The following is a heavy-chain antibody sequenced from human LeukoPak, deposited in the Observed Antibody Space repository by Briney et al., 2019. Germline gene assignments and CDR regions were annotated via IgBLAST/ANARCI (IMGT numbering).Heavy chain of an antibody. CDR3: ARDRDSGWDDAFDI. Sequence: SQTLSLTCTVSGGSISSGGYSWAWIRQPPGKGLDWIGYIYHSGSTYYNPSLKSRVTISVDTSKNQFSLKLSSVTAADTAVYYCARDRDSGWDDAFDIWGQGTMVTVSS. CDR1: GGSISSGGYS. D-gene: IGHD6-19*01. CDR2: IYHSGST. J-gene: IGHJ3*02. V-gene: IGHV4-30-2*01.